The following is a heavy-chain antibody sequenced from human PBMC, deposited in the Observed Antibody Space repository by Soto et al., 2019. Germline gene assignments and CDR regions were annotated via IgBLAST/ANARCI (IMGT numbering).Heavy chain of an antibody. CDR3: ARVIVVVIASRNSDFDY. D-gene: IGHD2-21*01. CDR2: ISAYNGNT. J-gene: IGHJ4*02. Sequence: ASVKVSCKASGYTFTSYGISWVRQAPGQGLEWMGWISAYNGNTNYAQKLQGRVTMTTDTSTSTAYMEPRSLRSDDTAVYYCARVIVVVIASRNSDFDYWGQGTLVTVSS. CDR1: GYTFTSYG. V-gene: IGHV1-18*01.